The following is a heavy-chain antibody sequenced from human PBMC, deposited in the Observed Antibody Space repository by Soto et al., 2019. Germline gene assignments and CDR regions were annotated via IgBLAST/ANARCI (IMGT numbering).Heavy chain of an antibody. CDR1: GFSLTNAW. Sequence: EVQLVESGGGLVEPGGSLRLSCAASGFSLTNAWMNWVRQAPGKGLEWVGRIKSNSDNGTSEYAAPVKGRFTISRDDSKNMLYLDRDSLKPEDTGIYYCAPHWGAYSSGWPWGQGTLVTVSS. V-gene: IGHV3-15*07. J-gene: IGHJ5*02. D-gene: IGHD6-19*01. CDR3: APHWGAYSSGWP. CDR2: IKSNSDNGTS.